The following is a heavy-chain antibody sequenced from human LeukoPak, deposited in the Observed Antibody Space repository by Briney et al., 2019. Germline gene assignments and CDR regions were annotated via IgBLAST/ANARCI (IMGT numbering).Heavy chain of an antibody. Sequence: PSETLTLTCTVSGGSISSYYWSWIRQPPGKGLEWIGYICYSGSTNYNPSLKSRVTISVDTSKNQFFLKLSSVTAADTAVYYCARHGRRVRWFDPWGQGTLVTVSS. CDR1: GGSISSYY. CDR2: ICYSGST. V-gene: IGHV4-59*08. CDR3: ARHGRRVRWFDP. D-gene: IGHD3-10*02. J-gene: IGHJ5*02.